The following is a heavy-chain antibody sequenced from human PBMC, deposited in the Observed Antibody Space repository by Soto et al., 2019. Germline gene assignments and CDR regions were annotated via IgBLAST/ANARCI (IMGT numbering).Heavy chain of an antibody. CDR2: INHSGST. V-gene: IGHV4-34*01. J-gene: IGHJ6*02. CDR1: GGSFSGYY. D-gene: IGHD6-19*01. CDR3: ARGHGFRQWLVLYYYYGMDV. Sequence: SETLSLTCAVYGGSFSGYYWSWIRQPPGKGLEWIGEINHSGSTNYNPSLKSRVTISVDTSKNQFSLKLSSVTAAGTAVYYCARGHGFRQWLVLYYYYGMDVWGQGTTVTVSS.